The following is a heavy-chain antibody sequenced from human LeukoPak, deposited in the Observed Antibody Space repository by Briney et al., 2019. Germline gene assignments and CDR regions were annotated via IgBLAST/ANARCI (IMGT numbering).Heavy chain of an antibody. V-gene: IGHV3-11*01. CDR3: ARTKPIYYDSSGYSDY. J-gene: IGHJ4*02. CDR1: GFTFSDYY. D-gene: IGHD3-22*01. CDR2: ISSSGSTI. Sequence: GGSLRLSCAASGFTFSDYYMSWIRQAPGKGLEWVSYISSSGSTIYYADSVKGRFTISRDNAKNSLYLQMNSLRAEDTAVYYRARTKPIYYDSSGYSDYWGQGTLVTVSS.